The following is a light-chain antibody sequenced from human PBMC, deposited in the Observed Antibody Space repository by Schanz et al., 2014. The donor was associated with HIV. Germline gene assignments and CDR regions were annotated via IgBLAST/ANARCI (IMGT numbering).Light chain of an antibody. V-gene: IGLV1-40*01. J-gene: IGLJ2*01. CDR2: GNN. Sequence: QSVLTQPPSVSGAPGQRVTLSCTGSSSNIGAGFDVHWYQHLPGTAPKLLIYGNNNRPSGVPDRFSGSKSGTSASLAITGLQAEDEAGYYCGAWDDSLSVVVFGGGTKLTVL. CDR3: GAWDDSLSVVV. CDR1: SSNIGAGFD.